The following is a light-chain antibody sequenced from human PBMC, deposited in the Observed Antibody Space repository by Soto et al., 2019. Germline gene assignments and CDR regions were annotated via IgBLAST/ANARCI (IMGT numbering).Light chain of an antibody. CDR3: QQYNSYSYT. CDR2: KAS. Sequence: DIQMTQSPSTLYASVGDRGTITCRASQSISSWLAWYQQKPGKAPKLLLYKASSLVSGVPSRFSGSGSGTEFTLTISSLQPDDFATYYSQQYNSYSYTFGQGTKLDIK. J-gene: IGKJ2*01. CDR1: QSISSW. V-gene: IGKV1-5*03.